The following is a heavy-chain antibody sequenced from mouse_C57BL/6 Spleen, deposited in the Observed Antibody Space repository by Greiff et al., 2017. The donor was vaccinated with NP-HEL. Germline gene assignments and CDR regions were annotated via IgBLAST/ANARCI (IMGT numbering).Heavy chain of an antibody. D-gene: IGHD1-1*01. CDR1: GFSFTDYY. CDR2: IRNKANGYTT. Sequence: EVQGVESGGGLVQPGGSLSLSCAASGFSFTDYYMSWVRQPPGKALEWLGFIRNKANGYTTEYSAFVKGRFTISRDNSQSILYLQMNALRAEDSATYYCARYKVAYYFDYWGQGTTLTVSS. V-gene: IGHV7-3*01. J-gene: IGHJ2*01. CDR3: ARYKVAYYFDY.